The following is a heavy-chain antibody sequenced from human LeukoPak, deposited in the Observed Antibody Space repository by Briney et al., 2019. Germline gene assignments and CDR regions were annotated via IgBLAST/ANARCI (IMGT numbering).Heavy chain of an antibody. D-gene: IGHD3-10*01. J-gene: IGHJ5*02. V-gene: IGHV4-34*01. Sequence: SETLSLTCAVYGGSFSGYYWSWIRQPPGKGLEWIGEINHSGSTNYNPSLKSRVTISVDTSKPQFSLKLSSVTAADTAVYYCARRLLWFGELFYWFDPWGQGTLVTVSS. CDR3: ARRLLWFGELFYWFDP. CDR1: GGSFSGYY. CDR2: INHSGST.